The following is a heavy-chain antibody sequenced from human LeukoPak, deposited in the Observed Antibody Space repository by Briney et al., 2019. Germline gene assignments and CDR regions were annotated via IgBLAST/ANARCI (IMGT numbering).Heavy chain of an antibody. CDR3: ARHLRAVAGGRYFDY. CDR2: IYHNGGT. D-gene: IGHD6-19*01. CDR1: GGSISGYY. V-gene: IGHV4-59*08. J-gene: IGHJ4*02. Sequence: KPAETLSLTCTVSGGSISGYYWSWIRQPPGKGLEWIGYIYHNGGTNYNPSLQSRLTISVDTSENQFSLKLSSVTAADTAVYYCARHLRAVAGGRYFDYWGQGTQVTVSS.